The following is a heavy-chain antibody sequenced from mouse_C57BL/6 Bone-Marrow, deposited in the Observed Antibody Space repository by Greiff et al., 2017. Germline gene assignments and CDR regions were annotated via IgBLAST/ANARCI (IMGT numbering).Heavy chain of an antibody. Sequence: VQLQESGAELARPGASVKLSCTASGYTFTSSGISWVKPRTGPGLELIGAIYPRSGHTYYNEQFQGKATLTADKSSSTAYMELRRLTSEDSAVYFCARDHYDGSVLYYFDYWGKGTTLTVSS. V-gene: IGHV1-81*01. CDR1: GYTFTSSG. CDR2: IYPRSGHT. D-gene: IGHD1-1*01. J-gene: IGHJ2*01. CDR3: ARDHYDGSVLYYFDY.